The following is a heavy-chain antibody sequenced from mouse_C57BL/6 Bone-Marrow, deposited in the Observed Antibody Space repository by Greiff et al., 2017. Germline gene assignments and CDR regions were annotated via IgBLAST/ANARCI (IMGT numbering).Heavy chain of an antibody. CDR1: GYTFTDYY. Sequence: VQLQQSGPELVKPGASVKISCKASGYTFTDYYMNWVKQSHGKSLEWIGDINPNNGGTSYNQKFKGKATLTVDKSSSTAYMELRSLTSEDSAVYYCAREGGNYHWYFDVWGTGTTVTVSS. J-gene: IGHJ1*03. V-gene: IGHV1-26*01. CDR2: INPNNGGT. D-gene: IGHD2-1*01. CDR3: AREGGNYHWYFDV.